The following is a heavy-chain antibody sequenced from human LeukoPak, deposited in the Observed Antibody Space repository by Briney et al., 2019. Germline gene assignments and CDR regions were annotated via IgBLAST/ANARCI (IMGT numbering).Heavy chain of an antibody. Sequence: ASVKVSCKASGYTFTSYAMHWVRQAPGQRLEWMGWINAGNGNTKYSQKFQGRVTITRDTSASTAYMELSSLRSEDTAVYYCAQRSWIQLWGALQHWGQGTLVTVSS. D-gene: IGHD5-18*01. J-gene: IGHJ1*01. V-gene: IGHV1-3*01. CDR1: GYTFTSYA. CDR3: AQRSWIQLWGALQH. CDR2: INAGNGNT.